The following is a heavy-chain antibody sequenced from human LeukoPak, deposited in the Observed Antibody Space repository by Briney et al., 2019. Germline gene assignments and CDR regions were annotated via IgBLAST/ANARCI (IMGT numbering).Heavy chain of an antibody. Sequence: GGSLRLSCAASGFTFSSYAMSWVRQAPGKGLEGVSAISGSGGSTYYADSVKGRFTISRDNSKNTLYLQMNSLRAEDTAVYYCARGPGTTPGGYWGQGTLVTVSS. CDR1: GFTFSSYA. D-gene: IGHD4-17*01. CDR3: ARGPGTTPGGY. J-gene: IGHJ4*02. V-gene: IGHV3-23*01. CDR2: ISGSGGST.